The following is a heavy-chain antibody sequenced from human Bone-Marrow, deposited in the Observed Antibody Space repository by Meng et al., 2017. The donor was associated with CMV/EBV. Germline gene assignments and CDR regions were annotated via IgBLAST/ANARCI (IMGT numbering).Heavy chain of an antibody. CDR3: ARTADKGFIVVVPAAPYYFGY. J-gene: IGHJ4*02. D-gene: IGHD2-2*01. V-gene: IGHV4-39*07. CDR2: IYYSGST. CDR1: GGSISSSSYY. Sequence: GSLRLSCTVSGGSISSSSYYWGWIRQPPGKGLEWIGSIYYSGSTYYNPSLKSRVTISVDTSKNQFSLKLSSVTAADTAVYYCARTADKGFIVVVPAAPYYFGYWGQGTLVTVSS.